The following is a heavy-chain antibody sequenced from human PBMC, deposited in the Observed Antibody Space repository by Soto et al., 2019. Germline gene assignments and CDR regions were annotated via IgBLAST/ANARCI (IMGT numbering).Heavy chain of an antibody. CDR3: ARESTVTSDGYMDV. V-gene: IGHV1-2*04. Sequence: ASVKVSCTDSGYTFTGYYMHWVRQAPGQGLEWMGWINPNSGGTNYAQKFQGWVTMTRDTSISTAYMELSRLRSDDTAVYYCARESTVTSDGYMDVWGKGTTVTVSS. CDR2: INPNSGGT. D-gene: IGHD4-17*01. CDR1: GYTFTGYY. J-gene: IGHJ6*03.